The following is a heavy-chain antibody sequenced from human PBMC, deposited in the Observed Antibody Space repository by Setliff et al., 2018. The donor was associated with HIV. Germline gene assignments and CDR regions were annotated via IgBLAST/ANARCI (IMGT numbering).Heavy chain of an antibody. V-gene: IGHV1-18*01. Sequence: SVKVSCKTSGYMFIAYGMSWVRRAPGQGLECMGWIGPYNGRTEYAQEFQGIVSLTIDTSASTAYMELRSLRPDDTAVYYCARDAGGCNYAEVFDVWGQGTMVTVSS. CDR1: GYMFIAYG. D-gene: IGHD3-16*01. CDR2: IGPYNGRT. J-gene: IGHJ3*01. CDR3: ARDAGGCNYAEVFDV.